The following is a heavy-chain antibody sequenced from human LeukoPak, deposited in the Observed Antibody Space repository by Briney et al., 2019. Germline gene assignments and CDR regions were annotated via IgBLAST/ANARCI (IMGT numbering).Heavy chain of an antibody. Sequence: GGSLRLPCAASGFTFSGYAIHWVRQAPGKGLEWVALISYDGSNKYYADSVKGRFTISRDNSKNTLYLQMSSLRTEDTAVYYCAKSYSGSYYVIDYWGQGTLVTVSS. D-gene: IGHD1-26*01. J-gene: IGHJ4*02. CDR3: AKSYSGSYYVIDY. CDR1: GFTFSGYA. V-gene: IGHV3-30-3*02. CDR2: ISYDGSNK.